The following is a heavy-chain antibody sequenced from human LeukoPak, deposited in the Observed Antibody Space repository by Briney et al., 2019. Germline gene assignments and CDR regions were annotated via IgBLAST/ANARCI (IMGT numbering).Heavy chain of an antibody. CDR2: IIPIFGTA. CDR1: GGTFSRYA. V-gene: IGHV1-69*13. Sequence: SVKVSCKASGGTFSRYAISWVRQAPGQGLEWMGGIIPIFGTANYAQKFQGRVTITADESTSAAYMELSSLRSEDTAVYYCARVAHYYDSSGYSFDYWGQGTLVTVPS. D-gene: IGHD3-22*01. J-gene: IGHJ4*02. CDR3: ARVAHYYDSSGYSFDY.